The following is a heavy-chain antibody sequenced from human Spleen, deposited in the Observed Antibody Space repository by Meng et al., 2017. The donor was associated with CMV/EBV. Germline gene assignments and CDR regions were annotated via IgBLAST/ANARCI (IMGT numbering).Heavy chain of an antibody. CDR1: GFTFSTYG. Sequence: GSLKISCAASGFTFSTYGMHWVRQAPGKGLEWVTFIRFDGSNEYYADSVKGRFTISRDKSKNSLYLQMNSLRAEDTALYYCARDSTLETPYYFDYWGQGTLVTVSS. V-gene: IGHV3-30*02. D-gene: IGHD2-15*01. J-gene: IGHJ4*02. CDR2: IRFDGSNE. CDR3: ARDSTLETPYYFDY.